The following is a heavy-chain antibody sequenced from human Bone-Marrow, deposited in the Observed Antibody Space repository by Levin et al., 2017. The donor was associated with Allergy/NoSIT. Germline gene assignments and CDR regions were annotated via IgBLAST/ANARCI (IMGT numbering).Heavy chain of an antibody. J-gene: IGHJ4*02. CDR2: INPKSGGT. D-gene: IGHD3-10*01. V-gene: IGHV1-2*02. CDR3: ARDQAISGSGSPDY. Sequence: GLEWMGWINPKSGGTKYAQKFQGRVTMTRDTSISTVYMEVSRLKSDDTAVYYCARDQAISGSGSPDYWGQGTLVTVSA.